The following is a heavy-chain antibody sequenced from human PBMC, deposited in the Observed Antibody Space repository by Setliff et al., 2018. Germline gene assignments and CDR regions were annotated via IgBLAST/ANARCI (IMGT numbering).Heavy chain of an antibody. J-gene: IGHJ6*03. CDR1: GYTFTTYY. CDR3: ARGSSQSGYYYYMDV. CDR2: MNPNSGNT. D-gene: IGHD6-13*01. Sequence: ASVKVSCKTSGYTFTTYYIHWVRQATGQGLEWMGWMNPNSGNTGYAQKFQGRVTMTRNTSISTAYMELSSLRSEDTAVYYCARGSSQSGYYYYMDVWGKGTTVTVSS. V-gene: IGHV1-8*02.